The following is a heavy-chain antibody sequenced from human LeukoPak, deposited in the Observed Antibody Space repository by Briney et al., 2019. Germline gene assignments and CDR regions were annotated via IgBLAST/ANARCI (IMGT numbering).Heavy chain of an antibody. CDR1: GGTFISYA. V-gene: IGHV1-69*06. D-gene: IGHD2-15*01. CDR3: ARGAHCSGGSCYARSAPARAFDI. J-gene: IGHJ3*02. CDR2: IIPIFGTA. Sequence: GASVKVSCKASGGTFISYAISGVRQAPGQGREWMGGIIPIFGTANYAQKFQGRVTITADKSTSTAYMELSSLRSEDTAVYYCARGAHCSGGSCYARSAPARAFDIWGQGTMVTVSS.